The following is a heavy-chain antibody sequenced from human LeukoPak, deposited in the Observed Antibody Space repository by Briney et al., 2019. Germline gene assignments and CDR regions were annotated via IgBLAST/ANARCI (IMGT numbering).Heavy chain of an antibody. Sequence: GGSLRLSCAASGFTFSSYSMNWVRQAPGKGLEWVSSISSSSSYIYYADLVKGRFTISRDNAKNSLYLQMNSLRAEDTAVYYCARVGYYDFWSGLIPHTYYMDVWGKGTTVTVSS. V-gene: IGHV3-21*01. CDR1: GFTFSSYS. CDR2: ISSSSSYI. CDR3: ARVGYYDFWSGLIPHTYYMDV. D-gene: IGHD3-3*01. J-gene: IGHJ6*03.